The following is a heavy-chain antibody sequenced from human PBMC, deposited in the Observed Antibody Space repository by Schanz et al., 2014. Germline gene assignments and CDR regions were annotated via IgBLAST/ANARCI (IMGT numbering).Heavy chain of an antibody. V-gene: IGHV3-23*04. Sequence: VQLVESGGGLVKPGGSLRLACAASGFNFNTYAMSWVRQAPGKGLEWVSSLTGSGGGTYYADSVRGRFAISRDNSKNTLFLQMSSLRAEDTAVYYCARDGDFDYWGQGTLVTVSS. CDR2: LTGSGGGT. CDR3: ARDGDFDY. J-gene: IGHJ4*02. CDR1: GFNFNTYA.